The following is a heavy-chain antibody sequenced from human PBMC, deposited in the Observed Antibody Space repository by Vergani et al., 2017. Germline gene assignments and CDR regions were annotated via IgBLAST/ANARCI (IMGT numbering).Heavy chain of an antibody. CDR3: ARAPEYSYGFDY. Sequence: QVQLVESGGGVVQPGRSLRLSCAASGFPFSIYGMHWVRQAPGKGLGWLAVIFYDGSNTFYADSVKGRFTISRDNSKNTLYLQMNSLRAEDTAVYYCARAPEYSYGFDYWGQGTLVTVSS. V-gene: IGHV3-33*01. CDR1: GFPFSIYG. J-gene: IGHJ4*02. D-gene: IGHD5-18*01. CDR2: IFYDGSNT.